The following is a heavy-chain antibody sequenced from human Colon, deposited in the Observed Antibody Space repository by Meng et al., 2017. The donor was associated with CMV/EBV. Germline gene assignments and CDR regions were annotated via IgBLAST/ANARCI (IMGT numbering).Heavy chain of an antibody. V-gene: IGHV4-59*01. Sequence: LSLNCTVCNGSISKFYCTWIRQAPGKGLEWIGNMYYGGSTKYNPSLESRLTMSVDTSKNQFSLKLSAVTAADTAVYYCARGRNWFDPWGRGTLVTVSS. CDR1: NGSISKFY. CDR3: ARGRNWFDP. J-gene: IGHJ5*02. CDR2: MYYGGST.